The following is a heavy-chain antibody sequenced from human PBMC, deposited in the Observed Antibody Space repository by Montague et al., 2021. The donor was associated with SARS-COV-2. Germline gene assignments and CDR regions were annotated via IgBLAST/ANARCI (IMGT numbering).Heavy chain of an antibody. J-gene: IGHJ4*02. CDR3: ASFPSGYYDSSGYHI. CDR2: IYYSGNT. Sequence: TLSLTCTISGGSISSRSYYWGWIRQPPGKGLEWIGGIYYSGNTYYNPSLKSRVTISVDPSKNQFSLKLTSVTAADTAVYYCASFPSGYYDSSGYHIWGQGTLVTVSS. CDR1: GGSISSRSYY. D-gene: IGHD3-22*01. V-gene: IGHV4-39*07.